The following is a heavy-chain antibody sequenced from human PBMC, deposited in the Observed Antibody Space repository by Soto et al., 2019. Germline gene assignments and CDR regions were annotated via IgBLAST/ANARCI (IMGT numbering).Heavy chain of an antibody. CDR3: AKDGDFWGGLYKHRGFAS. J-gene: IGHJ4*02. V-gene: IGHV3-23*01. CDR2: ISGSGGST. Sequence: EVQLLESGGGLVQPGGSLRVSCAASGFTFSSYAMSWVRQAPGQGLEWVSGISGSGGSTYYADSVKGRFTISRDSSKNTMSLQRNSRRAEDTAVYYCAKDGDFWGGLYKHRGFASWGQGTLITVSS. CDR1: GFTFSSYA. D-gene: IGHD3-3*01.